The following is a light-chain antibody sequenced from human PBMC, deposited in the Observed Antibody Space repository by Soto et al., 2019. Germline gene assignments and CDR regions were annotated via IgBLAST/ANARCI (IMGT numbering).Light chain of an antibody. CDR3: QQYNNWPSGYT. V-gene: IGKV3-15*01. J-gene: IGKJ2*01. CDR1: QSVSSN. Sequence: EIVMTQSPATLSVSPGERATLSCRASQSVSSNLAWYQQKPGQAPKLLIYGASTRATGISARFSGSGSGTEFTFTISSLQSEDFAVYYCQQYNNWPSGYTFGQGTKLEIK. CDR2: GAS.